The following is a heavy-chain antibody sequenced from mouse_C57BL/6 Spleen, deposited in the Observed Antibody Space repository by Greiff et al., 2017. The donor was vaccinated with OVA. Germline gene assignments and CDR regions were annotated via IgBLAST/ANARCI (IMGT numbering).Heavy chain of an antibody. Sequence: VQLQQSGAELVKPGASVKISCKASGYAFSSYWMNWVKQRPGKGLEWIGQIYPGDGDTNYNGKFKGKATLTADKSSSTAYMQLSSLTSEDSAVYFCARASGTHYAMDYWGQGTSVTVSS. CDR1: GYAFSSYW. J-gene: IGHJ4*01. CDR2: IYPGDGDT. CDR3: ARASGTHYAMDY. V-gene: IGHV1-80*01. D-gene: IGHD4-1*01.